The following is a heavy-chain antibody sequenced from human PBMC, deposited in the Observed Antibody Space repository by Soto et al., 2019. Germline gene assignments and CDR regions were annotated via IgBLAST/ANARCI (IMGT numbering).Heavy chain of an antibody. CDR3: ARVLGYCSGGSCYSDGNWFDP. V-gene: IGHV1-3*01. J-gene: IGHJ5*02. Sequence: ASVKVSCKASGYTFTSYAMHWVRQAPGQRLEWMGWINAGNGNTKYSQKFQGRVTITRDTSASTAYMELSSLRSEDTAVYYCARVLGYCSGGSCYSDGNWFDPWGQGTLVTVSS. D-gene: IGHD2-15*01. CDR2: INAGNGNT. CDR1: GYTFTSYA.